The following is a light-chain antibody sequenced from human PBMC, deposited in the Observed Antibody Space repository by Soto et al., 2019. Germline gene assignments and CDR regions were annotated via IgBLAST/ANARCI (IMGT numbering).Light chain of an antibody. CDR3: QQSYSTPIT. CDR1: QSISSY. J-gene: IGKJ5*01. CDR2: AAS. V-gene: IGKV1-39*01. Sequence: DITMTQSPSSLSASVGDRLTITCRASQSISSYLNWYQQKPGKAPKLLIYAASSLQSGVPSRFSGSGSGTDFTLTISSLQPEDFATYYCQQSYSTPITFGQGTRLDIK.